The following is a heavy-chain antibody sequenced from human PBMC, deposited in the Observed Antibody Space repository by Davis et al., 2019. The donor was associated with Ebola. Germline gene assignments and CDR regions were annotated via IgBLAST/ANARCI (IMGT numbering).Heavy chain of an antibody. D-gene: IGHD5-18*01. J-gene: IGHJ3*02. Sequence: PGGSLRLSCAASGFTFSSYGMHWVRQAPGKGLEWVAVIWYDGSNKYYADSVKGRFTISRDNSKNTLYLQMNSLRAEDTAVYYCANTGYSYAFDIWGQGTMVTVSS. CDR3: ANTGYSYAFDI. V-gene: IGHV3-30*02. CDR1: GFTFSSYG. CDR2: IWYDGSNK.